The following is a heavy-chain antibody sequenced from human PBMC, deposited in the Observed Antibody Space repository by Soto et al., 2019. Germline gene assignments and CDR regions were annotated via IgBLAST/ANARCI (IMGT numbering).Heavy chain of an antibody. J-gene: IGHJ4*02. CDR3: ARRNRRSRALDY. V-gene: IGHV3-72*01. Sequence: LRLSCTASGFTFSDHYMDWVRQAPGKGLEWVGRTRNKANSYTTEYAVSVKGRFTISRDDSKNSLYLQMNSLKTKDTAVYYCARRNRRSRALDYWGQGTLVTVSS. D-gene: IGHD6-13*01. CDR2: TRNKANSYTT. CDR1: GFTFSDHY.